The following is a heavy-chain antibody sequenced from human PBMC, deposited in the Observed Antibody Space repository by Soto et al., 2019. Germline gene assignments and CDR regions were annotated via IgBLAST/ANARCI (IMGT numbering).Heavy chain of an antibody. CDR2: ISAYNGNT. Sequence: QVQLVQSGAEVKKPGASVKVSGKASGYTFTSYGISWVRQAPGQGLEWMGWISAYNGNTNYAQKLQGRVTMTKDTATSTAYLELRSRRSDDTAVYYCARDLSEWLRLKGDWFDPWGQGTLVTVSS. J-gene: IGHJ5*02. V-gene: IGHV1-18*01. D-gene: IGHD5-12*01. CDR1: GYTFTSYG. CDR3: ARDLSEWLRLKGDWFDP.